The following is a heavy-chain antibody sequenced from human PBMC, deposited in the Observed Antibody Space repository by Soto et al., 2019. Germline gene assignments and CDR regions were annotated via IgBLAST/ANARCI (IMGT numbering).Heavy chain of an antibody. V-gene: IGHV3-9*01. CDR2: INWNGGSI. J-gene: IGHJ4*02. Sequence: EVQLVESGGGLVQPGRSLRLSCAASGFTCDDYAMHWVRQAPGKGLEWVSGINWNGGSIAYADSVKGRFTISRDTAKNSLYLQMNSLRAEDTALYYCAKDRKYDLNYYFDFWGRGTLVTVSS. D-gene: IGHD3-3*01. CDR1: GFTCDDYA. CDR3: AKDRKYDLNYYFDF.